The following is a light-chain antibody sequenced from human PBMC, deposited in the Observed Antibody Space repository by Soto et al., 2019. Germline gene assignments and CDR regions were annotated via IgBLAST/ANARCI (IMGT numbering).Light chain of an antibody. CDR3: QQYGSSPFT. Sequence: DIVLTQSPGTLSLSPGERATLSCRASQSISSSYLAWFQQKPGQSPRLLIYGASSRPTGIPDRFSGSGSGTDLTLAISRLEPEDFALYYCQQYGSSPFTFGGGTKVDIK. J-gene: IGKJ4*01. CDR1: QSISSSY. V-gene: IGKV3-20*01. CDR2: GAS.